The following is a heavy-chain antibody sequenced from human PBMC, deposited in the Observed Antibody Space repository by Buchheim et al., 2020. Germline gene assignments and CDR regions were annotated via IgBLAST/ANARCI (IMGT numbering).Heavy chain of an antibody. D-gene: IGHD6-19*01. CDR2: INHSGST. Sequence: QVQLQQWGAGLLKPSETLSLTCAVYGGSFSGYYWSWIRQPPGKGLEWIGEINHSGSTNYNPSLKSRVTISVDTSKNQFSLKLSSVTAADTAVYYCARGRPGPGYSSGWYRFGWFDPWGQGTL. V-gene: IGHV4-34*01. CDR3: ARGRPGPGYSSGWYRFGWFDP. J-gene: IGHJ5*02. CDR1: GGSFSGYY.